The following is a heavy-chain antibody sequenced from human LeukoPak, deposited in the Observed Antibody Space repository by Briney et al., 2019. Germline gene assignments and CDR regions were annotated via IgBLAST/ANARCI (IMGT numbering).Heavy chain of an antibody. D-gene: IGHD3-10*01. CDR2: INPNSGGT. V-gene: IGHV1-2*02. CDR3: ASGDRVTMLRGGNIGYFDY. CDR1: GYTFSGYY. J-gene: IGHJ4*02. Sequence: GASVKVSCKASGYTFSGYYMHWVRQAPGQGLEWMGWINPNSGGTDYAQKFQGRVTTTRDTSISTAYMELSRLRSGDTAVYYCASGDRVTMLRGGNIGYFDYWGQGTLVTVSS.